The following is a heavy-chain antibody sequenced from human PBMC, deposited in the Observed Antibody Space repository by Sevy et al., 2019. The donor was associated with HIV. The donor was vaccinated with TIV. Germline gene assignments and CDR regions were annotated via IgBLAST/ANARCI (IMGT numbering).Heavy chain of an antibody. V-gene: IGHV3-33*01. CDR2: IWYDGSNK. Sequence: GGSLRLSCAASGFTFSSYGMHWVRQAPGKGLEWVAVIWYDGSNKYYADSVKGRFTISRDNSKNTLYLQMNSLRAEDTAVYYCARDSLRVEVVTATGGMAYWGQGTLVTVSS. J-gene: IGHJ4*02. CDR3: ARDSLRVEVVTATGGMAY. CDR1: GFTFSSYG. D-gene: IGHD2-21*02.